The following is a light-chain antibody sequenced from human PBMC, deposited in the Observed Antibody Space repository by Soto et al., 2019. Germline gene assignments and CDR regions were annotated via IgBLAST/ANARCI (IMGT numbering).Light chain of an antibody. J-gene: IGLJ1*01. CDR3: AAWDDSLNGYV. V-gene: IGLV1-44*01. CDR1: SSNIGSNT. CDR2: SNN. Sequence: QSVRTQPPSASGTPRQSVTISCSRSSSNIGSNTVNWYQQLPGTAPKLLIYSNNQRPSGVPDRFSGSKSGTSASLAISGLQSEDEVDYYCAAWDDSLNGYVFGTGTKVTVL.